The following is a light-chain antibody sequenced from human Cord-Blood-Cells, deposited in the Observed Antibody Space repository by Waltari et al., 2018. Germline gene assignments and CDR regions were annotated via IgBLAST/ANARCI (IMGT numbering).Light chain of an antibody. CDR3: QQYGSSPLT. CDR2: GAS. J-gene: IGKJ3*01. V-gene: IGKV3-20*01. CDR1: QSVSSSY. Sequence: EIVLTQSPGTLSLSPGERATISCRASQSVSSSYLAWNQQKPGQAPRLLIYGASSRATGIPDRFSGSGSGTDFTLTISRLEPEDFAVYYCQQYGSSPLTFGPGTKVDIK.